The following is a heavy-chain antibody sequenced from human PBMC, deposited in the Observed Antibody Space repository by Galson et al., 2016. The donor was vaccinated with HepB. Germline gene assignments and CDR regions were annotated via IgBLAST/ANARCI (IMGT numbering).Heavy chain of an antibody. D-gene: IGHD1-26*01. CDR1: GFIFKDYA. J-gene: IGHJ1*01. CDR3: AQDKASMSVGATNFQH. CDR2: ISWNSGSI. Sequence: SLRLSCAASGFIFKDYAMHWVRQAPGKDLEWVSSISWNSGSIGYADSVKGRFTISRDNAKNYLYLQMNSLRAEDTAFYYCAQDKASMSVGATNFQHWGQGTLVTVSS. V-gene: IGHV3-9*01.